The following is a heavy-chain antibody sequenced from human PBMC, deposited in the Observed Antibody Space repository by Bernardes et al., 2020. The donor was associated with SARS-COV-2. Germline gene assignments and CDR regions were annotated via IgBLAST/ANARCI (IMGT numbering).Heavy chain of an antibody. V-gene: IGHV3-7*03. D-gene: IGHD7-27*01. J-gene: IGHJ4*02. Sequence: GGSLRLSCAASGFTFSSYWMSWVRQAPGKGLEWVANIKGDGSQISSVDSVRGRFTISRDLSKDTLHLQMASLRAEDTAIYYCVKGHWGDYWARGTLVTVSS. CDR3: VKGHWGDY. CDR1: GFTFSSYW. CDR2: IKGDGSQI.